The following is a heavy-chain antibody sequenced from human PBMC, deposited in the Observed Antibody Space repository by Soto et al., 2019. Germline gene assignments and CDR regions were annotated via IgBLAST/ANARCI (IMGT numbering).Heavy chain of an antibody. V-gene: IGHV3-30*04. D-gene: IGHD6-13*01. CDR3: ARDPLAGIAAAGLSEYFQY. Sequence: VGSLRLSGAGSGFTFFNYAMHWVRQARGKGLEWVGVISKAGESEYSDSVKGRFTISRDKSTLYLQLNRLTAEDSAVYYCARDPLAGIAAAGLSEYFQYWGQGTQVTVSS. CDR2: ISKAGESE. J-gene: IGHJ1*01. CDR1: GFTFFNYA.